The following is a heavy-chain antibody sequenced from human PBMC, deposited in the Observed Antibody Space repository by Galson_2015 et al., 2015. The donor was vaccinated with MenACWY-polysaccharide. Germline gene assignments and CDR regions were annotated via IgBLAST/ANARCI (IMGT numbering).Heavy chain of an antibody. J-gene: IGHJ4*02. CDR1: GFTFSSYA. CDR2: ISGSGGST. V-gene: IGHV3-23*01. Sequence: SLRLSCAASGFTFSSYAMRWVRQAPEKGLQWVSSISGSGGSTYYAVSVKGRFTISRDNSKNTLFLQMNSLRAEDTAVYYCAKAPGFYSGDGDYWGQGTLVTVSS. CDR3: AKAPGFYSGDGDY. D-gene: IGHD2-15*01.